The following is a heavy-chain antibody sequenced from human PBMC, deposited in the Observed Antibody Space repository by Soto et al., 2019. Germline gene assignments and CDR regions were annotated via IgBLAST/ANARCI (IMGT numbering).Heavy chain of an antibody. CDR2: INAGNGNT. CDR3: ASPARNYDFWSGYSFDI. V-gene: IGHV1-3*01. J-gene: IGHJ3*02. CDR1: GYTFNSHA. Sequence: ASVKVSCKASGYTFNSHAIHWVRQAPGQRPEWMGWINAGNGNTKYSQNFKGRVTFTRDTSMTTVYMELSSLTSEDTAVYYCASPARNYDFWSGYSFDIWGQGTMVTVSS. D-gene: IGHD3-3*01.